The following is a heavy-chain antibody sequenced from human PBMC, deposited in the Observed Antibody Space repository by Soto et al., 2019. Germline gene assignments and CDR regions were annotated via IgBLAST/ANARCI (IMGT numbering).Heavy chain of an antibody. J-gene: IGHJ5*02. V-gene: IGHV4-34*01. Sequence: SETLSLTCAVYGGSFSGYYWSWIRQPPGKGLEWIGEINHSGSTNYNPSLKSRVTISVDTSKNQFSLKLSSVTAADTAVYYCARGPRIAAAGRSWFDPWGQGTLVTVSS. CDR2: INHSGST. D-gene: IGHD6-13*01. CDR3: ARGPRIAAAGRSWFDP. CDR1: GGSFSGYY.